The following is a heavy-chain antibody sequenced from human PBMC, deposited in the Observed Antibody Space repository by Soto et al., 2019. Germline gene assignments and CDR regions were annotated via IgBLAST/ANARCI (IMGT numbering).Heavy chain of an antibody. CDR1: GFTFSSYE. D-gene: IGHD2-2*01. CDR3: ARCVVPAATVGYYGMDV. V-gene: IGHV3-48*03. J-gene: IGHJ6*02. Sequence: EVQLVESGGGLVQPRGSLTLSCVASGFTFSSYEMNWVRQASGKGLEWVTYISRSGGTIFYADSVKGRFTISRDNAKNSLYLQMNSLRAEDTSVYFCARCVVPAATVGYYGMDVWGQGSTVTVSS. CDR2: ISRSGGTI.